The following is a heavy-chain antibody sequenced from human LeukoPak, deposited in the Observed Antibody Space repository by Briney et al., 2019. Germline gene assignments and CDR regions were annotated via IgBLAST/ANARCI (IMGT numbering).Heavy chain of an antibody. CDR2: ISAYNGNT. D-gene: IGHD3-22*01. Sequence: ASVKVSCKASGYTFTSYGISWVRQAPGQGHEWMGWISAYNGNTNYAQKLQGRVTMTTDTSTSTAYMELRSLRSDDTAVYYCARARQYYYDSSGYYDPYYFDYWGQGTLVTVSS. CDR3: ARARQYYYDSSGYYDPYYFDY. J-gene: IGHJ4*02. V-gene: IGHV1-18*01. CDR1: GYTFTSYG.